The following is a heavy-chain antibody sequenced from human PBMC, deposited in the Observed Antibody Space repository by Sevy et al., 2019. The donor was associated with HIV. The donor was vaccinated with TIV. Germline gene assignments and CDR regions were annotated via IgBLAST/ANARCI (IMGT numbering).Heavy chain of an antibody. J-gene: IGHJ4*02. CDR1: VDSISSYY. CDR2: LYYSGIT. D-gene: IGHD4-17*01. CDR3: ARGLAYYFDS. V-gene: IGHV4-59*08. Sequence: SETLSLTCSLSVDSISSYYSTWVRQPPGKGLEWIGYLYYSGITNYNPSLKSRVTISVDTSKNQFSLKLTSVTAADTAVYYCARGLAYYFDSWGQGTLVTVSS.